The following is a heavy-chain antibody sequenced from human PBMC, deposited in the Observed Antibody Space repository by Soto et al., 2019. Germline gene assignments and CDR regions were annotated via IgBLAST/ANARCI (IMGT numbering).Heavy chain of an antibody. CDR2: ISSSSSYI. CDR1: GFTFSSYS. D-gene: IGHD6-19*01. V-gene: IGHV3-21*01. CDR3: ARVSGSSRMYYFDY. J-gene: IGHJ4*02. Sequence: EVQLVESGGGLVKPGGSLRLSCAASGFTFSSYSMNWVRQAPGKGLEWVSSISSSSSYIYYADSVKGRFTISRDNAKNSLYLQMNSLRAEATAVYYCARVSGSSRMYYFDYWGQGTLVTVSS.